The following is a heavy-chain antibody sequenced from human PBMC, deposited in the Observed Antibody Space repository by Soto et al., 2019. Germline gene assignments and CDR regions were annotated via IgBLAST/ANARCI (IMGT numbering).Heavy chain of an antibody. Sequence: PGGSLRLSCAALTFTNYAVFWVRRAPGRGLEWVSYISSSGSTIYYADSAKGRFTISRDNAKNSLYLQMNSLRAEDTAVYYCASVLKMATRVDYWGQGTLVTVSS. D-gene: IGHD5-12*01. CDR1: TFTNYA. CDR3: ASVLKMATRVDY. J-gene: IGHJ4*02. V-gene: IGHV3-48*03. CDR2: ISSSGSTI.